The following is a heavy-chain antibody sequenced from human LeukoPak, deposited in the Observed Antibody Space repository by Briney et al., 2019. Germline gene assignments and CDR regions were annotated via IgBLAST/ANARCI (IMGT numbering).Heavy chain of an antibody. CDR2: IYTSGST. D-gene: IGHD3-3*01. Sequence: SETLSLTCTVSGGSISSGSYYWSWIRQPAGKGLEWIGRIYTSGSTNYNPSLKSRVTISVDTSKNQFSLKLSSVTAADTAVYYCARDQDTYDFWSGYQPNYYYYMDVWGKGTTVTVSS. J-gene: IGHJ6*03. CDR3: ARDQDTYDFWSGYQPNYYYYMDV. CDR1: GGSISSGSYY. V-gene: IGHV4-61*02.